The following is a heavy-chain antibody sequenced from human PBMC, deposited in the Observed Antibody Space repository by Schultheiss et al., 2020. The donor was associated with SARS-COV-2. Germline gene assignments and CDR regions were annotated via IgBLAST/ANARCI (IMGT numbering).Heavy chain of an antibody. J-gene: IGHJ6*02. Sequence: SQTLSLTCTVSGGSISSGGYYWSWIRQHPGKGLEWIGYIYYSGSTYYNPSLKSVVTISVDTSKNQFSLKLSSVTAADTAVYYCARDQVLRYFDWSLDYYYDGIDVWGQGTTVTVSS. CDR2: IYYSGST. D-gene: IGHD3-9*01. CDR1: GGSISSGGYY. CDR3: ARDQVLRYFDWSLDYYYDGIDV. V-gene: IGHV4-31*01.